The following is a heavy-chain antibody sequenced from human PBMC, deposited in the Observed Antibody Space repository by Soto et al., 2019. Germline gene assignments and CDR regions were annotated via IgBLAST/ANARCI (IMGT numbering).Heavy chain of an antibody. J-gene: IGHJ4*02. Sequence: GGSLRLSCAASGFTFSSYGMHWVRQAPGKGLEWVAVIWYDGSNKYYADSVKGRFTISRDNSKNTLYLQMNSLRAEDTAVYYCTLGFDYYDSSGRTLGLYYFDYWGQGTLVTVSS. CDR3: TLGFDYYDSSGRTLGLYYFDY. D-gene: IGHD3-22*01. CDR2: IWYDGSNK. CDR1: GFTFSSYG. V-gene: IGHV3-33*01.